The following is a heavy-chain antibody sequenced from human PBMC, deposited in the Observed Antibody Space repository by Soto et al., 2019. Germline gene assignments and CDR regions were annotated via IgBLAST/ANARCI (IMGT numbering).Heavy chain of an antibody. V-gene: IGHV4-59*01. CDR2: IYYSGST. CDR3: ARAFTTSAPLDY. Sequence: QVQLQESGPGLVKPSETLSLTCTVSGGSISSYYWSWIRQPPGKGLEWIGYIYYSGSTNYNPSLKSRVTISVDTSKNQFSLKLSSMTAADTAVYYCARAFTTSAPLDYWGQGTLVTVSS. CDR1: GGSISSYY. D-gene: IGHD3-3*01. J-gene: IGHJ4*02.